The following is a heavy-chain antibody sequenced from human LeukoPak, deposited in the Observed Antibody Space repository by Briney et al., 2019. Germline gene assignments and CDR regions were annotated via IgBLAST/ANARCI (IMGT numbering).Heavy chain of an antibody. V-gene: IGHV4-38-2*02. CDR1: GYSISSGYY. Sequence: PSETLSLTCTVSGYSISSGYYWGWIRQPPGKGLEWIGSIYHSGSTYYNPSLKSRVTISVDTSKNQFSLKLSSVTAADTAVYYCARDGGPGDYVFDYWGQGTLVTVSS. D-gene: IGHD4-17*01. CDR3: ARDGGPGDYVFDY. CDR2: IYHSGST. J-gene: IGHJ4*02.